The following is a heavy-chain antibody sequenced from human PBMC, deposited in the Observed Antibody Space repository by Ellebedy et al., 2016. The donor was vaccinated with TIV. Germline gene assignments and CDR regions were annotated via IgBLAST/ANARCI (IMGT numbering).Heavy chain of an antibody. Sequence: AASVKVSCKASGGTFSNYAVSWVRQAPGHGLEWMGGIIPIFGTANYAQKFQGRVTLTADESMSTAYMELSSLRSEDTAVYYCAREKGELFPYFYDSWGQGTLVTVSS. V-gene: IGHV1-69*13. J-gene: IGHJ4*02. CDR3: AREKGELFPYFYDS. CDR1: GGTFSNYA. D-gene: IGHD3-10*01. CDR2: IIPIFGTA.